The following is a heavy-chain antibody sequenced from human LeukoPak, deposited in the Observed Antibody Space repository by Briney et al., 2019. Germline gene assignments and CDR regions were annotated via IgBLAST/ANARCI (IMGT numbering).Heavy chain of an antibody. Sequence: GGSLRLSCRGSGFRFGGHALSWVRQAPGKGLEWVGFIRSKALYGTSEYAASVEGRFTISRDDSNSIAYLQMNSLKTEDTAVYFCVRESVRDYYFDYWGQGTLVTVSS. J-gene: IGHJ4*02. D-gene: IGHD3-10*02. CDR1: GFRFGGHA. CDR3: VRESVRDYYFDY. CDR2: IRSKALYGTS. V-gene: IGHV3-49*04.